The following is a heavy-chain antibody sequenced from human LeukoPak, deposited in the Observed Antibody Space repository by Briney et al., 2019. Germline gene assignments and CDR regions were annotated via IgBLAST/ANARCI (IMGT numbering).Heavy chain of an antibody. D-gene: IGHD5-12*01. J-gene: IGHJ4*02. Sequence: PGGSLRLSCAASGFTFSSYAMSWVRQAPGKGLEWVPAISGSGGSTYYADSVKGRFTISRDNSKNTLYLQMNSLRAEDTAVYYCAKGWNGYDRFDYWGQGTLVTVSS. V-gene: IGHV3-23*01. CDR3: AKGWNGYDRFDY. CDR2: ISGSGGST. CDR1: GFTFSSYA.